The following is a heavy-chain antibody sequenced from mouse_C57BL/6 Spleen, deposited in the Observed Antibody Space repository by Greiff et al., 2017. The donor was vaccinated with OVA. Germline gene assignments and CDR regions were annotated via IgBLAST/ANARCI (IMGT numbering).Heavy chain of an antibody. Sequence: VQLQQSGAELVRPGASVTLSCKASGYTFTDYEMHWVKQTPVHGLEWIGAIDPETGGPAYNQKFKGKARLTADKSSSTAYMELRSLTSEDSAVYYCSSHYYGSSNYAMDYWGQGTSVTVSS. D-gene: IGHD1-1*01. CDR2: IDPETGGP. CDR3: SSHYYGSSNYAMDY. J-gene: IGHJ4*01. V-gene: IGHV1-15*01. CDR1: GYTFTDYE.